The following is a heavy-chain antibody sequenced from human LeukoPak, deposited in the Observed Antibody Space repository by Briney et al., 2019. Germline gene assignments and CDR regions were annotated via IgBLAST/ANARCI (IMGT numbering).Heavy chain of an antibody. J-gene: IGHJ4*02. CDR3: ARVRYSGYDWGSIPDDY. Sequence: GGSLRLSCAASGFTFSSYSMNWVRQAPGRGLEWVSYISSSSSTIYYADSVKGRFTISRDNAKNSLYLQMNSLRAEDTAVYYCARVRYSGYDWGSIPDDYWGQGTLVTVSS. V-gene: IGHV3-48*04. D-gene: IGHD5-12*01. CDR1: GFTFSSYS. CDR2: ISSSSSTI.